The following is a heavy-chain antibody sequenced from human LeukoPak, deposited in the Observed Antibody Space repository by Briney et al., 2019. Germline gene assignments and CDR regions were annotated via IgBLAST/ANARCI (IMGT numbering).Heavy chain of an antibody. J-gene: IGHJ4*02. CDR2: IFPVSGPT. V-gene: IGHV1-69*13. Sequence: SVKVSCKSSGYSFGSYDINWVRQAPGQGLEWMGSIFPVSGPTTHAQKFQGRVTITADESTSTVYMKMRSLRSDDTAVFFCATGSHGGVDYWGQGTLVTVSS. CDR1: GYSFGSYD. D-gene: IGHD3-10*01. CDR3: ATGSHGGVDY.